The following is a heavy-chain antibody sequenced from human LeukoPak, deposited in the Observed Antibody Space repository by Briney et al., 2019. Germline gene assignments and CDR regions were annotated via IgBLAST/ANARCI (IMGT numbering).Heavy chain of an antibody. V-gene: IGHV3-48*02. CDR1: GFTFSAYS. D-gene: IGHD1-26*01. Sequence: GGSLRLSCATSGFTFSAYSMIWVRQTPGKGLECLCYITSSSDSIHYADSVRGRFTVSRDNAKNSLYLQMNSLRDEDTAVYYCARDPGYSRPSSYGYFDHWGQGTLATVSS. CDR2: ITSSSDSI. CDR3: ARDPGYSRPSSYGYFDH. J-gene: IGHJ4*02.